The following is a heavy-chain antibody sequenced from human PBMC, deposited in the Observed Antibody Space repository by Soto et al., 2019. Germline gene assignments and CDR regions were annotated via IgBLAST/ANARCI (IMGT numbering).Heavy chain of an antibody. Sequence: PSETLSLTCTVSGGSISSGDYYWSWIRQPPGKGLEWIGYIYYSGSNYYNPSLKSRVTISVDTSKNQFSLKLSSVTAADTAVYYCARGLTIFVVHGMDVWGQGTTVTVSS. D-gene: IGHD3-9*01. V-gene: IGHV4-30-4*01. CDR1: GGSISSGDYY. CDR2: IYYSGSN. J-gene: IGHJ6*02. CDR3: ARGLTIFVVHGMDV.